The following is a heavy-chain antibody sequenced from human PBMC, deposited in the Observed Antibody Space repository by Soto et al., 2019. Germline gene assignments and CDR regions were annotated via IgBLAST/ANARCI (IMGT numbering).Heavy chain of an antibody. CDR2: FSLSGST. V-gene: IGHV4-4*07. Sequence: SETLSVTCTVSGASITSSSYWSWIRQPAGKGLEWIGRFSLSGSTNYNPSLRSRVTVSADVSKNQFSLRLTSVTAADTAVYYCTTLRLDPWGQGTLVTVSS. CDR1: GASITSSSY. J-gene: IGHJ5*02. CDR3: TTLRLDP.